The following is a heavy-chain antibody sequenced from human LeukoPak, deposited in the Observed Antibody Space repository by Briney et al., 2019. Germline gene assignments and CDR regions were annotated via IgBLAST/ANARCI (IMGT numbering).Heavy chain of an antibody. Sequence: SETLSLTCTVSGGSISSYYWSWIRQPPGKGLEWIGYIYYSGSTNYNPSLKRRVTISVDTSKNQFSLKLSSVTAADTAVYYCARGYYDFWSGYSPKGYFDYWGQGTLVTVSS. J-gene: IGHJ4*02. CDR1: GGSISSYY. CDR2: IYYSGST. V-gene: IGHV4-59*01. CDR3: ARGYYDFWSGYSPKGYFDY. D-gene: IGHD3-3*01.